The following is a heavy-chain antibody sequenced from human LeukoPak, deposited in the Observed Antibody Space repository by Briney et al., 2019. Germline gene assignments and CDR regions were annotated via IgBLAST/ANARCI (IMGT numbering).Heavy chain of an antibody. J-gene: IGHJ6*02. D-gene: IGHD3-16*01. CDR3: ARQTFYYYYGMDV. CDR1: GGSISSYY. CDR2: IYYSGST. Sequence: SETLSLTCTVSGGSISSYYWSWIRQPPGKGLEWIGYIYYSGSTNYNPSLKSRVTISVDTSKNQFSLKLSSVTAADTAVYYCARQTFYYYYGMDVWGQGTTVTVSS. V-gene: IGHV4-59*08.